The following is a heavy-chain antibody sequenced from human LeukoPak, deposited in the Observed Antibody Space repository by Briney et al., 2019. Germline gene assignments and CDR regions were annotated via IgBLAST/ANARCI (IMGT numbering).Heavy chain of an antibody. CDR1: GFTFSSYW. CDR2: INTNGSPT. D-gene: IGHD3-10*01. V-gene: IGHV3-74*01. J-gene: IGHJ4*02. Sequence: GGSLRLSCAASGFTFSSYWMHWVRQAPGEGLVWVSRINTNGSPTQYADSVKGRFTISRDNAKNTLYLQMNSLRAEDTAVYYCAKDPRGHSHYYFDYWGQGTLVTVSS. CDR3: AKDPRGHSHYYFDY.